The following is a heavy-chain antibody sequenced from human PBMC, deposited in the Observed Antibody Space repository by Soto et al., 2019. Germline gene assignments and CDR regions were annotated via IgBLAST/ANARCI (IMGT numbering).Heavy chain of an antibody. J-gene: IGHJ6*02. Sequence: ASVKVSCKASGYTFTSYAMHWVRQAPGQRLEWMGWINAGNGNTKYSQKFQGRVTITRDTSASTAYMELSSLRSEDTAVYYCARVAAANYYYYHGMDVWGQGTTVTVSS. V-gene: IGHV1-3*01. CDR2: INAGNGNT. D-gene: IGHD2-15*01. CDR3: ARVAAANYYYYHGMDV. CDR1: GYTFTSYA.